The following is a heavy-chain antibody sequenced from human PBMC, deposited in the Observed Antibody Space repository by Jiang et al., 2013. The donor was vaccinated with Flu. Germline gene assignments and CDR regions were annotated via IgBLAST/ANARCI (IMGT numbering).Heavy chain of an antibody. CDR2: IYYSGST. J-gene: IGHJ6*02. CDR1: GGSISSSSYC. CDR3: ARLDYGDGYYYYGVDV. V-gene: IGHV4-39*01. Sequence: GLVKPSETLSLTCTVSGGSISSSSYCWGWIRQPPGKGLEWIGSIYYSGSTYYNPSLKSRVTISVDTSKNQFSLKLSSVTAADTAVYYCARLDYGDGYYYYGVDVWGQGTTVTVSS. D-gene: IGHD4-17*01.